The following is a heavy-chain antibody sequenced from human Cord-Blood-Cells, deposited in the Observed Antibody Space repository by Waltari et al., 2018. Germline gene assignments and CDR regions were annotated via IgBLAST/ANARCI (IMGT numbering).Heavy chain of an antibody. Sequence: QVQLQQWGAGLLNPPETLSPTCAAYGGSFSGYYWSWFRQPPGKGLVWIGEINQSGSTNYNPSLKSLVTISVDTSKNQFSLKLSSVTAADTAVYYCAMISGWYFDYWGQGTLVTVSS. J-gene: IGHJ4*02. CDR1: GGSFSGYY. CDR2: INQSGST. CDR3: AMISGWYFDY. V-gene: IGHV4-34*01. D-gene: IGHD6-19*01.